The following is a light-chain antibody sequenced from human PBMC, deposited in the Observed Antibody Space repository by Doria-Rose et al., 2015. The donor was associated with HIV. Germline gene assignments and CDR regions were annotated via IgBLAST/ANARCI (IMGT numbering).Light chain of an antibody. V-gene: IGKV1-39*01. CDR1: QTVSTY. Sequence: SPSSLSASIGDRVTLTCPASQTVSTYLNWFQQEPGKAPKLLIYAASRLQSGVPSRFSGSGSGTDFTLTISGLQPGDFATYYCQQTYSSPPWTFGQGAKVEMK. J-gene: IGKJ1*01. CDR2: AAS. CDR3: QQTYSSPPWT.